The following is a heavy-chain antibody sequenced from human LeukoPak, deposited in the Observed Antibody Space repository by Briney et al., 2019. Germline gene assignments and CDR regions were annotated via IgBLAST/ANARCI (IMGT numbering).Heavy chain of an antibody. Sequence: GGSLRLSCTASGFTFSNYWMSWVRPAPGKGLEWVANMNQDGSAKGYVDSVKGRFTISRDNARNSLYLQMSSLRPEDTAVYYCATYTHWVAGDVWGQGTTVTVSS. V-gene: IGHV3-7*02. J-gene: IGHJ6*02. CDR1: GFTFSNYW. CDR2: MNQDGSAK. D-gene: IGHD3-16*01. CDR3: ATYTHWVAGDV.